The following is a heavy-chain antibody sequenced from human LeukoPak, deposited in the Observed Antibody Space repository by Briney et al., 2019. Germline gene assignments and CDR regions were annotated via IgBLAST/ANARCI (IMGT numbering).Heavy chain of an antibody. CDR3: ANLIVVPENAFDI. CDR2: INHSGST. D-gene: IGHD2-2*01. J-gene: IGHJ3*02. CDR1: GGSFSGYY. V-gene: IGHV4-34*01. Sequence: SETLSLTCAVYGGSFSGYYWSWIRQPPGKGLEWIGEINHSGSTKYNPSLKSRVTISVDTSKNQFSLKLSSVTAADTAVYYCANLIVVPENAFDIWGQGTMVTVSS.